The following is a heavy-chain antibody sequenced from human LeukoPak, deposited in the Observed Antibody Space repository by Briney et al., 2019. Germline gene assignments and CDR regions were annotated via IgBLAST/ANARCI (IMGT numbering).Heavy chain of an antibody. V-gene: IGHV5-51*01. Sequence: GESLKISCKGSGYSFTTYWIGWVRQMPGKGLEWMGIIYPGDSDTRYSPSFQGQVTISADKSISTAYLQWSSLKASDTAVYYCARDQHDSSGRYREVDYWGQGTLVTVSS. CDR1: GYSFTTYW. CDR3: ARDQHDSSGRYREVDY. D-gene: IGHD3-22*01. CDR2: IYPGDSDT. J-gene: IGHJ4*02.